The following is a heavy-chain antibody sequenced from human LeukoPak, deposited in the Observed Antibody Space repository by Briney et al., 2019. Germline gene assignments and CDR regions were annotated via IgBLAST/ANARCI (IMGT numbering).Heavy chain of an antibody. D-gene: IGHD1-26*01. CDR3: ARDRGIVGTTGYYYMDV. CDR1: GFTVSSNY. V-gene: IGHV3-66*01. Sequence: GGSLRLSCAASGFTVSSNYMSWVRQAPGKGLEWVSVIYSGGSTYYADSVKGRFTISRDNAKNSLYLQMNSLRAEDTAVYYCARDRGIVGTTGYYYMDVWGKGTTVTVSS. CDR2: IYSGGST. J-gene: IGHJ6*03.